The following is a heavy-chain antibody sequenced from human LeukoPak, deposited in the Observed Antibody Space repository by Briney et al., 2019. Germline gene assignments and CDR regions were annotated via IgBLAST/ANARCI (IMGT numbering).Heavy chain of an antibody. CDR1: GGSMDNYY. CDR2: IFPSGTT. Sequence: SETLSLTCTVSGGSMDNYYWSWIRQPAGNGLEVIGRIFPSGTTRYNPSLKSRVTMFIDKSKDHFSLKLTSMTAADTAVYYCARETPHYYGSGSYTHWGQGTLVTVSS. D-gene: IGHD3-10*01. CDR3: ARETPHYYGSGSYTH. V-gene: IGHV4-4*07. J-gene: IGHJ4*02.